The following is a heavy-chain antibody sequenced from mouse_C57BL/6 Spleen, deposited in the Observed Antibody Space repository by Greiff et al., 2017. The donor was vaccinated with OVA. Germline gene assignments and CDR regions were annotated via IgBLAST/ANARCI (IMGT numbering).Heavy chain of an antibody. J-gene: IGHJ2*01. CDR2: IYPGGGDT. D-gene: IGHD2-4*01. Sequence: QVQLQQSGPELVKPGASVKISCKASGYAFSSSWMNWVKQRPGKGLEWIGRIYPGGGDTNYNGKVKGKATLTAEKSSSTAYTQLSSLTSEDSSVYLCATDDFPGGNYFDYWGQGTTLTVSS. CDR1: GYAFSSSW. V-gene: IGHV1-82*01. CDR3: ATDDFPGGNYFDY.